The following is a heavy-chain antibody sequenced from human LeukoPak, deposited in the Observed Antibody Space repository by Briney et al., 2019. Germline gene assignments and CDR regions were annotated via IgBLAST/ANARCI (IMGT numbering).Heavy chain of an antibody. CDR1: GGSISSYY. J-gene: IGHJ5*02. V-gene: IGHV4-59*01. CDR2: IYYSGST. CDR3: ARVVSGLSPEDGWFDP. D-gene: IGHD6-19*01. Sequence: SETLSLTCTVSGGSISSYYWSWVRQPPGKGLEWIGDIYYSGSTNYNPSLKSRVTISVDTSKNQFSLKLSSVTAADTAVYYCARVVSGLSPEDGWFDPWGQGNLVTVSS.